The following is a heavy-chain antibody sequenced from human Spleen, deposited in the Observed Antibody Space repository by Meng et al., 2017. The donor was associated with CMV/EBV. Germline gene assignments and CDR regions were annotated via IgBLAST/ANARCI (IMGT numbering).Heavy chain of an antibody. CDR2: IYYSGST. Sequence: QWDLQESDPGLVQPSETLSLPCTVSGGSSSSYYWSWIRQPAGKGLDGIGYIYYSGSTYHNPSLKSRVTISVDTSNNQFSLKLSSVTAADTAVYYCARVDPYYYDSSGYLSGWFDPWGQGTLVTVSS. CDR3: ARVDPYYYDSSGYLSGWFDP. D-gene: IGHD3-22*01. CDR1: GGSSSSYY. V-gene: IGHV4-59*06. J-gene: IGHJ5*02.